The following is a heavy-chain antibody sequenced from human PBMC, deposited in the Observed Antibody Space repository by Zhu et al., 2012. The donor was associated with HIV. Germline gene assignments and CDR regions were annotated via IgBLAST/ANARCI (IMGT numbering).Heavy chain of an antibody. J-gene: IGHJ4*02. Sequence: QVQLQESGPGLVKPSETLSLTCSVSGGSTSSHYWSWIRQPPGKGLEWIGYVYYTGTTNYNPSLKSRVTISLDMSKNQFSLKLTSVTAADTAVYYCARLRDTSGYTTLDYWGQDPGHRLL. CDR2: VYYTGTT. D-gene: IGHD3-22*01. V-gene: IGHV4-59*11. CDR1: GGSTSSHY. CDR3: ARLRDTSGYTTLDY.